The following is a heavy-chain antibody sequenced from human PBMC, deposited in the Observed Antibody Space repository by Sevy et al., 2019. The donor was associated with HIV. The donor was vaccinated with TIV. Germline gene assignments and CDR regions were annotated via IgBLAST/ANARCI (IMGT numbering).Heavy chain of an antibody. Sequence: GESLKISCKGSGYSFTSYWIGWVRQMPGKGLEWMGIIYPGDSDTRYSPSFQGQVTISADKSISTAYLQWSSLKASDTARYYCARHEIDCISTSCYRSGMDVWGQGTTVTVSS. J-gene: IGHJ6*02. V-gene: IGHV5-51*01. D-gene: IGHD2-2*01. CDR3: ARHEIDCISTSCYRSGMDV. CDR1: GYSFTSYW. CDR2: IYPGDSDT.